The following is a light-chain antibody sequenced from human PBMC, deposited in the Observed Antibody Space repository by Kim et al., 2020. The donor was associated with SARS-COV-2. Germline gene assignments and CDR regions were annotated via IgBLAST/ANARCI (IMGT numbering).Light chain of an antibody. CDR2: DAS. CDR3: QQYASSPTT. V-gene: IGKV3-20*01. Sequence: SPGKSTPPSCRTDPTVSTGDLAWYQQKPGQAPRLLLNDASGRAAGIQDRFSGGGSGTDFTLTISRLEPEDFTVYYCQQYASSPTTFGGGTKVDIK. CDR1: PTVSTGD. J-gene: IGKJ4*01.